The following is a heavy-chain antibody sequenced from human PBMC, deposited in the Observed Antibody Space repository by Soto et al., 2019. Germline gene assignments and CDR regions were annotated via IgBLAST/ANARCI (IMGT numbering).Heavy chain of an antibody. Sequence: SETLSLTCTVSGGSISSYYWSWIRQPPGKGLEWIGYIYYSGSTNYNPSLKSRVTISVDTSKNQFSLKLSSVTAADTAMYYCTRLPWADYGGIFDPWGQGTLVAVSS. CDR2: IYYSGST. CDR3: TRLPWADYGGIFDP. J-gene: IGHJ5*02. V-gene: IGHV4-59*01. D-gene: IGHD4-17*01. CDR1: GGSISSYY.